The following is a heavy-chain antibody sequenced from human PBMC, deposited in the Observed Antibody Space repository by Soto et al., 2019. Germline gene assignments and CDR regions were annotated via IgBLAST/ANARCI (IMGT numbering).Heavy chain of an antibody. CDR3: AKAIAIYDHHYYGLDV. CDR1: GFTFSSYA. Sequence: PGGSLRLSCAASGFTFSSYAMSWVRHAPGKGLEWVSAISGSGGSTYYADSVKGRFTISRDNSKNTLSLQMISLRGEDTAIYYCAKAIAIYDHHYYGLDVWGQGTTVTVSS. CDR2: ISGSGGST. D-gene: IGHD3-3*01. J-gene: IGHJ6*02. V-gene: IGHV3-23*01.